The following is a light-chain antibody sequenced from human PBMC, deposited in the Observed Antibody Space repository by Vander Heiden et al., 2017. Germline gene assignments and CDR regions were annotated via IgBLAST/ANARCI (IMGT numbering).Light chain of an antibody. CDR2: KAS. V-gene: IGKV1-5*03. J-gene: IGKJ1*01. CDR1: QSVGFW. Sequence: DIQMMQSPSTLSASVGDTVTITCRAGQSVGFWLAWYQQKPGKAPNLLIYKASSLESGVPSRFSGKGSGTEFTLTISSLQPDDFATYYCQKDNSYPWTFGQGTKLDIK. CDR3: QKDNSYPWT.